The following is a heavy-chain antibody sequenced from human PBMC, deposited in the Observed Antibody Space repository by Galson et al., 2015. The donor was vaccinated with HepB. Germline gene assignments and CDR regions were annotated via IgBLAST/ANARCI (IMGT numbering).Heavy chain of an antibody. V-gene: IGHV3-53*01. CDR1: GFSVYSNY. J-gene: IGHJ4*02. D-gene: IGHD7-27*01. Sequence: SLRLSCAASGFSVYSNYMNWVRQAPGKGLEWVSLIYSSSSSTNYAAFVRGRFTISRDPSKNTVYLQMSRLRADDTATYYCAQLGTGYWGRGTLVTVSS. CDR3: AQLGTGY. CDR2: IYSSSSST.